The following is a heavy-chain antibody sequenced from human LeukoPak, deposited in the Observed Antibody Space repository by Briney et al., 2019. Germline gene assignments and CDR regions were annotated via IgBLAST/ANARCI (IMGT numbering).Heavy chain of an antibody. J-gene: IGHJ5*02. Sequence: GSLRLSCAASGFSFSSYEMNWVRQAPGKGLGWIGEISSGGTTNYIPSLKTRVTISLDKSNNQFSLKLSSVTAADTAVYYCARNAMRGCCFDPWGRGTLVTVSS. D-gene: IGHD3-16*01. CDR1: GFSFSSYE. CDR2: ISSGGTT. V-gene: IGHV4-4*02. CDR3: ARNAMRGCCFDP.